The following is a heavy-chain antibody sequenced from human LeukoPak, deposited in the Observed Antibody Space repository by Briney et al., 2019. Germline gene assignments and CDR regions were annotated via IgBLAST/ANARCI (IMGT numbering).Heavy chain of an antibody. CDR2: IYYTGTT. CDR1: GDPMSSISYN. D-gene: IGHD1-1*01. V-gene: IGHV4-39*01. J-gene: IGHJ4*02. CDR3: ARQRTAGTKAIDY. Sequence: PSETLSLTCTVSGDPMSSISYNGGWIRQPPGKGLEWIGNIYYTGTTYYNPSLKSRVYIAVDTSKNQFSLFLSSVTAADTAVYYGARQRTAGTKAIDYWGQGTLVTVSS.